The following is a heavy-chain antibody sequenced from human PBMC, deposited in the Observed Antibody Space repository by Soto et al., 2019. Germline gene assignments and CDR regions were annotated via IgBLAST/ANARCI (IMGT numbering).Heavy chain of an antibody. CDR2: IYYSGST. V-gene: IGHV4-59*01. J-gene: IGHJ5*02. CDR3: ARNSPSRSSWWFDP. Sequence: SETLSLTCTVSGGSISGYYWSWIRQPPGKGLEWFGYIYYSGSTNYNPSLKSRVTISVDTSKNQFSLRLSSVTAADTGVYYCARNSPSRSSWWFDPWGQGTLVTVSS. CDR1: GGSISGYY.